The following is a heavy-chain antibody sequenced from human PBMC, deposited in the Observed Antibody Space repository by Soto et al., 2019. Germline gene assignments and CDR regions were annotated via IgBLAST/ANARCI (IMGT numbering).Heavy chain of an antibody. CDR2: INSDGGTT. CDR1: GFTFTSYW. CDR3: ARAGDGFDY. Sequence: GGSLRLSCAASGFTFTSYWMHWVRQAPGKGLVWVSRINSDGGTTSYAGSVKGRFTISRDNAKNTLDLQMNSLRADDTAVYYCARAGDGFDYWGQGTLVTVSS. D-gene: IGHD1-26*01. V-gene: IGHV3-74*01. J-gene: IGHJ4*02.